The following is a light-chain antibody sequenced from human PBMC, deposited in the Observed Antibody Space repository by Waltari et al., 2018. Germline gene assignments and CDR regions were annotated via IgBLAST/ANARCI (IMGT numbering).Light chain of an antibody. CDR3: QQYYSTPQT. CDR2: WAS. J-gene: IGKJ1*01. CDR1: QSVLYSSNNKNY. V-gene: IGKV4-1*01. Sequence: IVMTQSPASLPVSLGERAPIHCKSSQSVLYSSNNKNYLAWYQQKPGQPPKLLIYWASTRESGVPDRFSGSGSGTDFTLTNSSLQAEDVAVYYCQQYYSTPQTFGQGTKVEIK.